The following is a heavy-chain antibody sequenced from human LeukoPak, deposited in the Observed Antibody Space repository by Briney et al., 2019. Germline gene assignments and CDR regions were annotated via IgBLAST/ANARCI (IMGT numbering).Heavy chain of an antibody. V-gene: IGHV3-74*01. CDR3: ARAITLSRSPAY. CDR2: INIDGSST. J-gene: IGHJ4*02. Sequence: GGSLRLACAASGFAFSSLYMHWVRQAPGKGLVWVSRINIDGSSTTYADSVKGRFTISRDNTKNTLYLQMNSLRAEDAAVYYCARAITLSRSPAYWGQGTLVTVSS. CDR1: GFAFSSLY. D-gene: IGHD1-14*01.